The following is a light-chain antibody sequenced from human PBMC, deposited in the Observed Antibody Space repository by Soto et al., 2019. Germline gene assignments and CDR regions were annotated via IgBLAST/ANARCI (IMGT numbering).Light chain of an antibody. CDR2: EVS. V-gene: IGLV2-14*01. CDR3: SSYVNYNTFVI. J-gene: IGLJ2*01. CDR1: SRDVGGYNY. Sequence: QSALTQPASVSGSPGQSITISCTGTSRDVGGYNYVTWHQQHPGKAPKVIITEVSNRPSGVSHRFSGSKSGNTASLTISGLQAEDEADYYCSSYVNYNTFVIFGGGTKLTVL.